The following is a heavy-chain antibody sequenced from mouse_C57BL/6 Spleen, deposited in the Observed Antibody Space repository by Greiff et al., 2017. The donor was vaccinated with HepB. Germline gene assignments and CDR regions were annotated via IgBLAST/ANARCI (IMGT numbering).Heavy chain of an antibody. CDR2: IYPRSGNT. J-gene: IGHJ4*01. Sequence: QVQLQQSGAELARPGASVKLSCKASGYTFTSYGISWVKQRTGQGLEWIGEIYPRSGNTYYNEKFKGKATLTADKSSSTAYMELRSLTSEDSAVYFCARSKPYYGNLYYAMDYWGEGTSVTVSS. CDR1: GYTFTSYG. CDR3: ARSKPYYGNLYYAMDY. V-gene: IGHV1-81*01. D-gene: IGHD2-10*01.